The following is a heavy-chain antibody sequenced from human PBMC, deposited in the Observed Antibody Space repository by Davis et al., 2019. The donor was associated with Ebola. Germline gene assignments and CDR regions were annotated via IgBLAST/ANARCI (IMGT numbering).Heavy chain of an antibody. D-gene: IGHD4-11*01. V-gene: IGHV1-2*06. CDR1: GYTFTDYN. Sequence: ASVKVSCKASGYTFTDYNIHWMRQAPGQGLEWLGRVNLKSGATNYAQKFQGRVTMTRDTSISTVYMELSSLRYDDTADYYCARGHNYAHEYWGQGTLVTVSS. CDR2: VNLKSGAT. CDR3: ARGHNYAHEY. J-gene: IGHJ4*02.